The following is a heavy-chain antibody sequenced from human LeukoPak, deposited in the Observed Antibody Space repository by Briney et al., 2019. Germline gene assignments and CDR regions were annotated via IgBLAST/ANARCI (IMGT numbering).Heavy chain of an antibody. CDR3: ARGGSGSYLFDY. CDR2: IYYSGST. J-gene: IGHJ4*02. Sequence: PSETLSLTCPVSGGSISSYYWSWIRQPPGKGLAWIGYIYYSGSTNYNPSLKSRVTISVDTSKNQFSLKLSSVTAADTAVYYCARGGSGSYLFDYWGQGTLVTVSS. CDR1: GGSISSYY. V-gene: IGHV4-59*01. D-gene: IGHD1-26*01.